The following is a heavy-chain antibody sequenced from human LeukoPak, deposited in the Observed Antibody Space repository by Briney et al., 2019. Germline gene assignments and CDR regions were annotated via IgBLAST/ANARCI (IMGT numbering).Heavy chain of an antibody. CDR3: ANQRTYYYDSSGYAAFDI. CDR2: ISGSGGST. V-gene: IGHV3-23*01. J-gene: IGHJ3*02. CDR1: GFSFSSYA. Sequence: AGGSLRLSCAASGFSFSSYAMSWVRQAPGKGLEWVSAISGSGGSTYYADSVKGRFTISTDYSKHTLYLQINIQRPEETGLYFCANQRTYYYDSSGYAAFDIWGQGTMVTASS. D-gene: IGHD3-22*01.